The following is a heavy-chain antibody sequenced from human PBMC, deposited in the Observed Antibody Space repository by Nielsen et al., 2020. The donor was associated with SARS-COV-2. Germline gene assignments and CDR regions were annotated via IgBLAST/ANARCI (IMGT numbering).Heavy chain of an antibody. V-gene: IGHV3-20*04. CDR3: ARAGGHNFVGWFDP. Sequence: GGSLRLSCAASGFTFDDYAMSWVRQAPGKGLEWVSGINWSGGSATYADSVKGRFTISRDNSQNMLYLQMNSLRGEDRAVYYCARAGGHNFVGWFDPWGQGTLVTVSS. CDR2: INWSGGSA. D-gene: IGHD2-8*02. J-gene: IGHJ5*02. CDR1: GFTFDDYA.